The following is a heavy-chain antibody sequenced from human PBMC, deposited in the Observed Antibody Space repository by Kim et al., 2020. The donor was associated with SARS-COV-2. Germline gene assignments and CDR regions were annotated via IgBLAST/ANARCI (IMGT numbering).Heavy chain of an antibody. CDR3: SGVPAAHNWFDP. CDR1: GGSISSGGYY. V-gene: IGHV4-31*03. CDR2: IYYSGST. D-gene: IGHD2-2*01. Sequence: SETLSLTCTVSGGSISSGGYYWSWIRQHPGKGLEWIGYIYYSGSTYYNPSLKSRVTISVDTSKNQFSLKLSSVTAADTAVYYCSGVPAAHNWFDPWGQATLLTVSS. J-gene: IGHJ5*02.